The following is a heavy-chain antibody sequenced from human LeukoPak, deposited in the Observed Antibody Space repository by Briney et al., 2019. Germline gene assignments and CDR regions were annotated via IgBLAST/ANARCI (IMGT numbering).Heavy chain of an antibody. CDR1: GFTFSSYW. Sequence: GGSLRLSCAASGFTFSSYWMHWVRQAPGKGLVWVSRINSDGSSTSYADSVKGRFTISRDNSKNTLYLQMNSLRAEDTAVYYCAKSGYYYYYDSSGYCDYWGQGTLVTVSS. V-gene: IGHV3-74*01. D-gene: IGHD3-22*01. J-gene: IGHJ4*02. CDR3: AKSGYYYYYDSSGYCDY. CDR2: INSDGSST.